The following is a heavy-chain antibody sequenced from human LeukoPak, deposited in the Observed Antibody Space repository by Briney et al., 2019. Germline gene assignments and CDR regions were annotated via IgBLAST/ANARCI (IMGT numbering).Heavy chain of an antibody. J-gene: IGHJ4*02. CDR1: GFTFSSYE. D-gene: IGHD2-8*01. V-gene: IGHV3-48*03. Sequence: GGSLRLSCAASGFTFSSYEMNWVRQAPGKGLEWVSHISVSGSTIYYADSVKGRFTISRDNAKNSLFLQMNSLRAEDTAVYYCARSRTYPFDYWGQGTLVTVSS. CDR3: ARSRTYPFDY. CDR2: ISVSGSTI.